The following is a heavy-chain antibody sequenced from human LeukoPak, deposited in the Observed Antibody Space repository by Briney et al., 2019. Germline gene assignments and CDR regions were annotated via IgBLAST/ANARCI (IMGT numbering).Heavy chain of an antibody. D-gene: IGHD3-10*01. V-gene: IGHV1-69*13. J-gene: IGHJ3*02. CDR3: ARDFGSYFHRARDDAFDI. CDR1: GGTFSSYA. CDR2: IIPIFGTA. Sequence: SVKVSCKASGGTFSSYAISWVRQAPGQGLEWMGGIIPIFGTANYAQKFQGRVTITADESTSTAYMELSSLRSEDTAVYYCARDFGSYFHRARDDAFDIWGQGTMVTVSS.